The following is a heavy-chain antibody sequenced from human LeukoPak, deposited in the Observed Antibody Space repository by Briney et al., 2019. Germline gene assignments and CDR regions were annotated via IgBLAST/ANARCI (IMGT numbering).Heavy chain of an antibody. CDR1: GFTFSSYA. Sequence: PGGSLRLSCAASGFTFSSYAMSWVRQAPGKGLEWVSAISYSGSSTYYADSVKGRFTISRDNSKNTLYLQMNSLRAEDTAVYYCARGVTTFGLNFDYWGQGTLVTVSS. D-gene: IGHD3-16*01. V-gene: IGHV3-23*01. J-gene: IGHJ4*02. CDR2: ISYSGSST. CDR3: ARGVTTFGLNFDY.